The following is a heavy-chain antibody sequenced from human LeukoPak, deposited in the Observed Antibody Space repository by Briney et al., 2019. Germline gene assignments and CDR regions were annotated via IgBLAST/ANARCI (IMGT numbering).Heavy chain of an antibody. CDR3: ARVSRTRGYSSGHDY. D-gene: IGHD6-25*01. J-gene: IGHJ4*02. CDR1: GFTFGSYW. Sequence: GGSLRLSCAASGFTFGSYWMHWFRQAPGKGLVWVSRINSDGSSTSYADSVKGRFTISRDNAKNTLYLQMKSLRAEDTAVYYCARVSRTRGYSSGHDYWRQGTLVTVAS. CDR2: INSDGSST. V-gene: IGHV3-74*01.